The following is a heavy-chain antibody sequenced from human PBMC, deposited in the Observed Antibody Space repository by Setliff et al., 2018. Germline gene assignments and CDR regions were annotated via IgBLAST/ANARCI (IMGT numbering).Heavy chain of an antibody. CDR1: GGTFSSHY. D-gene: IGHD1-26*01. J-gene: IGHJ2*01. Sequence: SVKVSCKATGGTFSSHYISWVRQAPGQGPQWLGRIIPASNGANYAQRFRGRVSFSADISTGTVFMDLSSLESEDTAVYYCVRVRRGGYHSIYWSFDLWGRGTLVTVSS. V-gene: IGHV1-69*04. CDR2: IIPASNGA. CDR3: VRVRRGGYHSIYWSFDL.